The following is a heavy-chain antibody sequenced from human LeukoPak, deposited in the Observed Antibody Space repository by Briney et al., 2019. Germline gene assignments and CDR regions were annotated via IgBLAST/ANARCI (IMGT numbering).Heavy chain of an antibody. J-gene: IGHJ4*02. CDR1: GFTFSNSA. V-gene: IGHV3-23*01. CDR3: AKDFPGGIVGAFDY. D-gene: IGHD1-26*01. Sequence: GGSLRLSCAASGFTFSNSAMTWVRQAPGKGLDWVSAINGDGGRTYHADSVKGRFTISRDNSKNTLYLQMNSLRAEDTAVYYCAKDFPGGIVGAFDYWGQGTLVTVSS. CDR2: INGDGGRT.